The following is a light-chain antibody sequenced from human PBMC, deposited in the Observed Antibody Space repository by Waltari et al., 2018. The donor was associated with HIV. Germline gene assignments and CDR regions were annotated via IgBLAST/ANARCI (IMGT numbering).Light chain of an antibody. Sequence: QSVLTQPPSESATPGQRATISCSGGSSNTGSNYVYWYQQIPGTAPKLLIYRNNQRPSRVPDRFSGSKSGTSASLAISGLQSEDEADYYCAAWDDSLNSFVFGTGTRVTVL. CDR3: AAWDDSLNSFV. J-gene: IGLJ1*01. V-gene: IGLV1-47*01. CDR2: RNN. CDR1: SSNTGSNY.